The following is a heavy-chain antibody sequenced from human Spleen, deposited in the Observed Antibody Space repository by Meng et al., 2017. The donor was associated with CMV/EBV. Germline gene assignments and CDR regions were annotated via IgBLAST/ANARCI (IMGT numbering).Heavy chain of an antibody. CDR3: ARDDYSNYLYYYYYGMDV. J-gene: IGHJ6*02. CDR1: RFDFTRYW. CDR2: IREDGSEK. V-gene: IGHV3-7*01. D-gene: IGHD4-11*01. Sequence: GESLKISCAASRFDFTRYWMSWVRQAPGKGLEWVANIREDGSEKYYGDSVKGRFTISRDNAKKSLYLQMNSLRAEDTAVYYCARDDYSNYLYYYYYGMDVWGQGTTVTVSS.